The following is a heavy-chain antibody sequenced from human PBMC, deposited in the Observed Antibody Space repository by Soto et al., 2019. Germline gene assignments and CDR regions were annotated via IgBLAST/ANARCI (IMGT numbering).Heavy chain of an antibody. D-gene: IGHD6-13*01. CDR3: AKDTTYSSSWYGGIDY. J-gene: IGHJ4*02. CDR2: LTGSGTTT. CDR1: GFTFSSYA. Sequence: GGSLRLSCATSGFTFSSYAMTWVRQAPGKGLEWVSALTGSGTTTYYADSVKGRFTISRDISKNTLYLQMNSLRAEDTAVYYCAKDTTYSSSWYGGIDYWGQGTLVTVSS. V-gene: IGHV3-23*01.